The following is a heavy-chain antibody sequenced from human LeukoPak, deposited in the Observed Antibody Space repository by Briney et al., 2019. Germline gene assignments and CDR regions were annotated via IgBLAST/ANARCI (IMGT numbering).Heavy chain of an antibody. D-gene: IGHD5-12*01. CDR2: INPSGGST. CDR1: GYTFTSYA. J-gene: IGHJ4*02. Sequence: ASVKVSCKASGYTFTSYAMNWVRQAPGQGLEWVGIINPSGGSTSYAQKFQGRVTMTRDTSTSTVYMELSSLRSEDTAVYYCARAGESGPDYWGQGTLVTVSS. V-gene: IGHV1-46*01. CDR3: ARAGESGPDY.